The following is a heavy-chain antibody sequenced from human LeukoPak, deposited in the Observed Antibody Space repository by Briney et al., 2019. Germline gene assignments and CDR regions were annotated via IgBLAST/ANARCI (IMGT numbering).Heavy chain of an antibody. CDR2: ISGSGGST. Sequence: PGGSLRLSCAASGFTFSSYAMSGVRQAPGKGLEWVSAISGSGGSTYYADSVKGRFTISRDNSKNTLYLQMNSLRAGDTAVYYCAKDLGSVTTSLVWGQGTLVTVS. V-gene: IGHV3-23*01. CDR1: GFTFSSYA. CDR3: AKDLGSVTTSLV. J-gene: IGHJ4*02. D-gene: IGHD4-17*01.